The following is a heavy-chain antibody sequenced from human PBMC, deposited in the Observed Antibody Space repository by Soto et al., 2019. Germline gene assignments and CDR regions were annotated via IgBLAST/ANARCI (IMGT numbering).Heavy chain of an antibody. CDR3: ARGVATLPVFAFDI. Sequence: QGPLKESGPTLVKPTQTLTLTGSFSGFSLSTSGVGVGWIRQSPGKALEWLALIYWSGDEHYRPSLKSRLSIIKYTCKNNVVLITTYMDPVDTSTNYCARGVATLPVFAFDICGQGTMVTVAS. V-gene: IGHV2-5*01. D-gene: IGHD6-6*01. J-gene: IGHJ3*02. CDR2: IYWSGDE. CDR1: GFSLSTSGVG.